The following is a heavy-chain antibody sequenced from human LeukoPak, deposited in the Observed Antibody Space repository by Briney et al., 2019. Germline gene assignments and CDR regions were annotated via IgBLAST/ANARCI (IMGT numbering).Heavy chain of an antibody. CDR2: VSCSGETT. Sequence: PGGSLRLSCAASGFTFRSYAMSWVRQAPGKGLEWVSAVSCSGETTYYADSVKGRVTISRDNSKTTVSLQMNNLRPEDTAAYYCAKVGARGCSSSTCFIYWGQGTPVTVSS. CDR3: AKVGARGCSSSTCFIY. J-gene: IGHJ4*02. D-gene: IGHD2-2*01. V-gene: IGHV3-23*01. CDR1: GFTFRSYA.